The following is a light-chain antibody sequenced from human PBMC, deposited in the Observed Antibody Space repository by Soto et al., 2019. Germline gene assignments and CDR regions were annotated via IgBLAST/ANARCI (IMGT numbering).Light chain of an antibody. CDR3: QQCHNWPRT. Sequence: EIVMTQSPATLSVSPGERATLSCRASQSVDGNLAWYQQKPGQAPRLLIYGASTRATGIPARFSGSGSGTEFTLTISSLQSEDFAVYYCQQCHNWPRTFGQGTKLEIK. J-gene: IGKJ2*01. V-gene: IGKV3-15*01. CDR2: GAS. CDR1: QSVDGN.